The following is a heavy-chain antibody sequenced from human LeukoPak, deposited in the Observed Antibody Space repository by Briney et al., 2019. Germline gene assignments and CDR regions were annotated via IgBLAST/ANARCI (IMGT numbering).Heavy chain of an antibody. Sequence: SQTLPLTCAISGDSVSRNNIAWNWSRQSPSRGLEWLGRTYYSSKWYNDYAVSVKSRITIYPDTSKNQFSLQLNSVTPEDTAVFYCAREWNNAFDLWGQGTLVTVSS. CDR2: TYYSSKWYN. CDR1: GDSVSRNNIA. D-gene: IGHD1-1*01. J-gene: IGHJ3*01. CDR3: AREWNNAFDL. V-gene: IGHV6-1*01.